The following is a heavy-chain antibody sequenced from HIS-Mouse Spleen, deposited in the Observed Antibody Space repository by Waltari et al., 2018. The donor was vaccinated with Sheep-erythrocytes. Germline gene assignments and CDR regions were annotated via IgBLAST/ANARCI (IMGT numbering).Heavy chain of an antibody. CDR2: ISYDGSNK. D-gene: IGHD6-13*01. CDR1: GFTFSSYA. J-gene: IGHJ1*01. Sequence: VQLVASGGGVVQPGRSLRLSCSASGFTFSSYARHWVRQAPGKGLEWVAVISYDGSNKYYADSVKGRFTISRDNSKNTLYLQMNSLRAEDTAVYYCARGAYSSSWYPFQHWGQGTLVTVSS. V-gene: IGHV3-30-3*01. CDR3: ARGAYSSSWYPFQH.